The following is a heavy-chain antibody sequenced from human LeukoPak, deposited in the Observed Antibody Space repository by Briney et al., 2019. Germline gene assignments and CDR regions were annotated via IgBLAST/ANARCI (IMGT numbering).Heavy chain of an antibody. J-gene: IGHJ5*02. V-gene: IGHV4-59*01. CDR2: IYYSGST. CDR3: ARGLTTVTPGYWFDP. Sequence: SETLSLTCTVSGGSISSYYWSWIRQPPGKGLEWIGYIYYSGSTNYNPSLKSRVTISVDTSKNQFSLKLSSVTAADTAVYYCARGLTTVTPGYWFDPWGQGTLDTVCS. D-gene: IGHD4-17*01. CDR1: GGSISSYY.